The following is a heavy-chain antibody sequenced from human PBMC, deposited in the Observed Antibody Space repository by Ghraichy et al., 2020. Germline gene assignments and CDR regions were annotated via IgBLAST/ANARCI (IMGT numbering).Heavy chain of an antibody. V-gene: IGHV3-33*01. D-gene: IGHD4-23*01. J-gene: IGHJ4*02. CDR1: GFNFRSYG. CDR2: IWYDGSNK. Sequence: GGSLRLSCAASGFNFRSYGMHWVRQAPGKGLEWVAVIWYDGSNKYYADSVKGRFTISRDNSKNTLYLQMNSLRAEDTAVYYCARDLKTTTVVTIGYFDYWGQGTLVTVSS. CDR3: ARDLKTTTVVTIGYFDY.